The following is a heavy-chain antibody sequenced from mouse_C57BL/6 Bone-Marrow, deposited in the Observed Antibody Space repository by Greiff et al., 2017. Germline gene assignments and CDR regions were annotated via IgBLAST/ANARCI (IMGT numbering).Heavy chain of an antibody. CDR3: TNPYDDYDVWFAY. D-gene: IGHD2-4*01. CDR2: IYPGNSDT. Sequence: EVQLVESGTVLARPGASVKMSCKTSGYTFTSYWMHWVKQRPGQGLEWIGAIYPGNSDTNYNQKFKGKAKLTAVTSASTAYMELSSLTNEDSAVYYCTNPYDDYDVWFAYWGQGTLVTVSA. V-gene: IGHV1-5*01. CDR1: GYTFTSYW. J-gene: IGHJ3*01.